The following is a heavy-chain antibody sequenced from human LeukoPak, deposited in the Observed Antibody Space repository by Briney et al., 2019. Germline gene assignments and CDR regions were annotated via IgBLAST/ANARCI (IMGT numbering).Heavy chain of an antibody. CDR3: ARPRGNVEMATIPFDY. J-gene: IGHJ4*02. CDR2: ISSSSIYI. D-gene: IGHD5-24*01. V-gene: IGHV3-21*01. CDR1: GFTFSSYS. Sequence: GGSLRLSCAASGFTFSSYSMNWVRQAPGKGLEWVSSISSSSIYIYYADSLKGRFTISRDNARNSLYLQMNSLRAEDTAVYYCARPRGNVEMATIPFDYWGQGTVVTVSS.